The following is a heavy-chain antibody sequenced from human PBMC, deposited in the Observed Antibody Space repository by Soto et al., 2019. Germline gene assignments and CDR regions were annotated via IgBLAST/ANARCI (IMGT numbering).Heavy chain of an antibody. D-gene: IGHD2-2*01. CDR1: GVTCSSYS. CDR3: AKDRYCSSTSCYQAFDY. J-gene: IGHJ4*02. V-gene: IGHV3-23*01. Sequence: AWGSLRLPCAAAGVTCSSYSMNCVRQAPGKGLEWVSGISGSGGITSYADSVKGRFTISRDNSKNTLYLQMNSLRAEDTAVFYCAKDRYCSSTSCYQAFDYWGQGTLVTVSS. CDR2: ISGSGGIT.